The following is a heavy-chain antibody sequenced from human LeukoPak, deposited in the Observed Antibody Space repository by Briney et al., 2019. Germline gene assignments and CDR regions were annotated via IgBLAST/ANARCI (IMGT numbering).Heavy chain of an antibody. CDR3: ARTPWGLNYSDY. J-gene: IGHJ4*02. V-gene: IGHV4-31*03. Sequence: SQTLSLTCTVSGGSISSGGYYWGWIRQHPGKGLEWIGYIYYSGSTYYNPSLKSRVTISVDTSKNQFSLKLSSVTAADTAVYYCARTPWGLNYSDYWGQGTLVTVSS. CDR2: IYYSGST. CDR1: GGSISSGGYY. D-gene: IGHD1-26*01.